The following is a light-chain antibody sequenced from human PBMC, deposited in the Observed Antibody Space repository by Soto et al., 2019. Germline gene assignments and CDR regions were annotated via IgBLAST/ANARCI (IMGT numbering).Light chain of an antibody. V-gene: IGKV3-20*01. J-gene: IGKJ1*01. CDR1: QSVSSN. CDR3: QQYGSSPTWT. Sequence: ERVMTQSPATLSLSPGERATLSCRASQSVSSNLAWYQQKPGQAPRLLIYGASTRATGIPDRFSGSGSGTDFTLTISRLEPEDSAVYYCQQYGSSPTWTFGQGTKVDIK. CDR2: GAS.